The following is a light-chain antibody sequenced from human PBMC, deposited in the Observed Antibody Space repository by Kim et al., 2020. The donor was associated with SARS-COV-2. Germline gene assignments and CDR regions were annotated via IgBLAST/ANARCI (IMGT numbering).Light chain of an antibody. Sequence: SSELTQDPAVSVALGQTVRITCQGDSLRSYYASWYQQKPGQAPVLVIYGKNNRPSGIPDRFSAFSSGNTASLTITGAQAEDEADYYCNSRDSSGHHYVFG. CDR3: NSRDSSGHHYV. CDR2: GKN. J-gene: IGLJ1*01. V-gene: IGLV3-19*01. CDR1: SLRSYY.